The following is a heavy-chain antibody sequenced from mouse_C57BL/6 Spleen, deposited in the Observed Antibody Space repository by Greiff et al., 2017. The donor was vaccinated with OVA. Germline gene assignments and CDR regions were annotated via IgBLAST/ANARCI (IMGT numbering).Heavy chain of an antibody. CDR2: IYPGSGNT. V-gene: IGHV1-66*01. D-gene: IGHD1-1*02. J-gene: IGHJ4*01. Sequence: QVQLQQSGPELVKPGASVKISCKASGYSFTSYYIHWVKQRPGQGLEWIGWIYPGSGNTKYNEKFKGKATLTADTSSSTAYMQLSSLTSEDSAVYYCARYHYYASGYAMDYWGQGTSVTVAS. CDR3: ARYHYYASGYAMDY. CDR1: GYSFTSYY.